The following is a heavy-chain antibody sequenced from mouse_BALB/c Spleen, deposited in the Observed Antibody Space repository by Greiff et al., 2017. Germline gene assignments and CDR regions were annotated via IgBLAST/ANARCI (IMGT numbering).Heavy chain of an antibody. CDR3: ARTARDYFDY. CDR1: GYSFTSDW. V-gene: IGHV1-74*01. J-gene: IGHJ2*01. Sequence: VQLQQSGPQLVRPGASVKISCKASGYSFTSDWMHWVKQRPGHGLEWIGMIDPSDSETRLNQKFKDKATLTVDKSSSTAYMQLSSPTSEDSAVYYCARTARDYFDYWGQGTTRTVSS. D-gene: IGHD3-3*01. CDR2: IDPSDSET.